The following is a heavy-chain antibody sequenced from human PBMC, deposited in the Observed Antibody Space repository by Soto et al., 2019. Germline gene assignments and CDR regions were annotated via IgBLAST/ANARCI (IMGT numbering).Heavy chain of an antibody. J-gene: IGHJ5*02. V-gene: IGHV3-23*01. Sequence: EVRLLESGGGLAQPGGSLRLSCEASGFNFNNYAMSWVRQAPGKGLEWVSVISGNTIATYYADSVKGRFTISRDNSKNTLYLQMNSLRADDTATYYCAKDPAVNFYGSGNWFDPWGQGTLVTVSS. CDR1: GFNFNNYA. CDR3: AKDPAVNFYGSGNWFDP. D-gene: IGHD3-10*01. CDR2: ISGNTIAT.